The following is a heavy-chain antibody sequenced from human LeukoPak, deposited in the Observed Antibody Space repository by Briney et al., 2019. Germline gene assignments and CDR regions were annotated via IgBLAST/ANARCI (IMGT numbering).Heavy chain of an antibody. D-gene: IGHD5-18*01. CDR3: ARDKEAGRGYSYGPQDY. CDR1: GYTFTSYY. Sequence: GASVKVSCKASGYTFTSYYMHWVRQAPAQGLEWMGIINPSGGSTSYAQKFQGRVTMTRDTSTSTVYMELSSLRSEDTAVYYCARDKEAGRGYSYGPQDYWGQGTLVTVSS. V-gene: IGHV1-46*01. J-gene: IGHJ4*02. CDR2: INPSGGST.